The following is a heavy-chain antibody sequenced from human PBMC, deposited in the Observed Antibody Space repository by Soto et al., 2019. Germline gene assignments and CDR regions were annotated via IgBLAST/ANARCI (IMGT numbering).Heavy chain of an antibody. J-gene: IGHJ4*02. V-gene: IGHV4-30-4*01. D-gene: IGHD3-16*01. CDR1: GGSISSGDYY. CDR2: IYYSGST. CDR3: ARVIRYAYTRVDY. Sequence: PSETLSITCTVSGGSISSGDYYWSWIRQPPGKGLEWIGYIYYSGSTYYNPSLKSRVTISVDTSKNQFSLKLSSVTAADTAVYYCARVIRYAYTRVDYWGQGTLVTVSS.